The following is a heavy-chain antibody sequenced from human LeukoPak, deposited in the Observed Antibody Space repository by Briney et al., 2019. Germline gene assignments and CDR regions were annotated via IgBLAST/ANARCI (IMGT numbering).Heavy chain of an antibody. CDR2: INSDGSST. V-gene: IGHV3-74*01. CDR1: GFTFSSYW. J-gene: IGHJ6*03. CDR3: ARGAEQWLLYYYMDV. Sequence: GGSLRLSCAASGFTFSSYWMHWVRQAPGKGLVWVSRINSDGSSTSYADSVKGRFTISRDNAKNTLYLQMNSLRAEDTAVYYCARGAEQWLLYYYMDVWGKGTTVTVSS. D-gene: IGHD6-19*01.